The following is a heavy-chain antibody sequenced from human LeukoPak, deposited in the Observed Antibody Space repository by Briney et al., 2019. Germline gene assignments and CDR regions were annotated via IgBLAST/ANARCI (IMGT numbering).Heavy chain of an antibody. CDR3: ANGSPSYYDSSGYYQDAFDI. J-gene: IGHJ3*02. CDR2: ISYDGSNK. CDR1: GFTFSSYG. D-gene: IGHD3-22*01. V-gene: IGHV3-30*18. Sequence: PGGSLRLSCAASGFTFSSYGMHWVRQAPGKGLEWVAVISYDGSNKYYADSVKGRFTISRDNSKNTLYLQMNSLRAEDTAVYYCANGSPSYYDSSGYYQDAFDIWGQGTMVTVSS.